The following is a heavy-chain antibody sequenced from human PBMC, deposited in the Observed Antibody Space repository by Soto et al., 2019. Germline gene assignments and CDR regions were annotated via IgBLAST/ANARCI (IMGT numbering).Heavy chain of an antibody. J-gene: IGHJ4*02. CDR1: GYTFTGYY. Sequence: ASVKVSCKASGYTFTGYYMHWVRQAPGQGLEWMGWINPNSGGTNYAQKFQGWVTMTRDTSISTAYMELGRLRSDDTAVYYCASDCKIFGVAEFEYWGQGTLVTVSS. D-gene: IGHD3-3*01. CDR3: ASDCKIFGVAEFEY. V-gene: IGHV1-2*04. CDR2: INPNSGGT.